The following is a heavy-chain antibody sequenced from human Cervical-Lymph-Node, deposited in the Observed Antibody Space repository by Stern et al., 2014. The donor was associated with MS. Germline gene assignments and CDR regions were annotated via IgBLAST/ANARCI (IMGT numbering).Heavy chain of an antibody. CDR1: GGSISTTTW. CDR2: VYHSGVT. V-gene: IGHV4-4*02. J-gene: IGHJ3*01. Sequence: QVQLVESGPGLVKPSGTLSLTCAVSGGSISTTTWWSWVRQSPGKGLEWIGEVYHSGVTNYNPSLQSRVTISVDKSKNLFSLNLRSVTAADTAVYFCARDWSTTHISPDAFDVWGPGTPVTVSS. CDR3: ARDWSTTHISPDAFDV. D-gene: IGHD2/OR15-2a*01.